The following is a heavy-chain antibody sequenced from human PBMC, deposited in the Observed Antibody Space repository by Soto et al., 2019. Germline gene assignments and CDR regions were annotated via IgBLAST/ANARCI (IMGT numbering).Heavy chain of an antibody. J-gene: IGHJ4*02. CDR2: IYYSGST. D-gene: IGHD3-10*01. CDR1: GGSISSYY. V-gene: IGHV4-59*08. Sequence: SETLSLTCTVSGGSISSYYWSWIRQPPGKGLEWIGYIYYSGSTNYNPSLKSRVTISVDTSKNQFSLKLSTVTAADTAVYYCARLYRGVIWGIYYFDYWGQGTLVTVSS. CDR3: ARLYRGVIWGIYYFDY.